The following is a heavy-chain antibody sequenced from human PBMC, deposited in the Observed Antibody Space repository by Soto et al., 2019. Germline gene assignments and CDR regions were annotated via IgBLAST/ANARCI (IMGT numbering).Heavy chain of an antibody. CDR3: ARGGNDFWSGYYFSWFDP. V-gene: IGHV4-30-4*01. D-gene: IGHD3-3*01. Sequence: SETLSLTCTVAGGYISSGYYYWSWIRQPPGKGLEWIGYIYYSGSTYYNPSLKSRVTISVDTSKNQFSLKLSSVTAADTAVYYCARGGNDFWSGYYFSWFDPWGQGTLVTVSS. CDR2: IYYSGST. CDR1: GGYISSGYYY. J-gene: IGHJ5*02.